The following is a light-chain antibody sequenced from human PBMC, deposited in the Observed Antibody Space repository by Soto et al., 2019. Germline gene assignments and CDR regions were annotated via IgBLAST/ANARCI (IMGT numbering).Light chain of an antibody. CDR3: QSYDRSLRTYV. CDR2: GNS. V-gene: IGLV1-40*01. CDR1: SSNIGAGYD. J-gene: IGLJ1*01. Sequence: QSALTQPPSVSGAPGQRVTISCSGSSSNIGAGYDVNWYRQLPGTAPKLLIYGNSDRPSGVPDRFSGSKSGTSASLAITGLQAEDEDDYFCQSYDRSLRTYVFGNWSKVT.